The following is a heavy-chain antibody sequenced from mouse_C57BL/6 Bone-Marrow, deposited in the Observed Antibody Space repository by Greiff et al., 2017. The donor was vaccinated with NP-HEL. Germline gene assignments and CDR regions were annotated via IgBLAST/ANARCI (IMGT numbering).Heavy chain of an antibody. J-gene: IGHJ3*01. V-gene: IGHV1-19*01. Sequence: EVKLQESGPVLVKPGASVKMSCKASGYTFTDYYMNWVKQSHGKSLEWIGVINPYNGGTSYNQKFKGKATLTVDKSSSTAYMELNSLTSEDSAVYDCAGSGRFYDGYYGDWFAYWGQGTLVTVSA. CDR1: GYTFTDYY. CDR2: INPYNGGT. D-gene: IGHD2-3*01. CDR3: AGSGRFYDGYYGDWFAY.